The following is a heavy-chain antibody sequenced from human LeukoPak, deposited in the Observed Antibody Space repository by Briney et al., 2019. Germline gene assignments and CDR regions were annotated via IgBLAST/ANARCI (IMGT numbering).Heavy chain of an antibody. V-gene: IGHV3-30-3*01. Sequence: GGSLRLSCAASGFTFSSYAMHWVRQAPGKGLEWVAVISYDGSNKYYADYVKGRFTISRDNSKNTLYLQMNSLRAEDTAVYYCARHYFYYWGQGTLVTVSS. CDR1: GFTFSSYA. CDR2: ISYDGSNK. J-gene: IGHJ4*02. CDR3: ARHYFYY.